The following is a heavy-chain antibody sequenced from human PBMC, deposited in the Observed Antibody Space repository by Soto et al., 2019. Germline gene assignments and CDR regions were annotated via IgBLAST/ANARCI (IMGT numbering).Heavy chain of an antibody. Sequence: DVQLLESGGGLVQPGGSVRLSCAASGFTFNNFVMNWVRQAPGKGLEWVSSITDRGGSTYYAASVRGRFTISRDNFKDTLFLQMDSLRAEDTALYYCAKALGSSGWPSFDYWGQGTLVTVSS. CDR3: AKALGSSGWPSFDY. D-gene: IGHD6-19*01. CDR1: GFTFNNFV. V-gene: IGHV3-23*01. J-gene: IGHJ4*02. CDR2: ITDRGGST.